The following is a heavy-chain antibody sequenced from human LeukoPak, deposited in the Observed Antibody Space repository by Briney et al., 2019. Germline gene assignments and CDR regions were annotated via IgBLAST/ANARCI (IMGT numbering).Heavy chain of an antibody. CDR3: ASLDGYNSPFDC. V-gene: IGHV5-51*01. CDR2: IYPVDSDP. CDR1: GYSLTSYW. Sequence: GEDLKLSCKGSGYSLTSYWIGWVRPMPREGVEWMGIIYPVDSDPRYNPSSQGHVTISADHSISTAYLQWSNLQPPDRAMFYCASLDGYNSPFDCWGEGTLVTVSS. J-gene: IGHJ4*02. D-gene: IGHD5-24*01.